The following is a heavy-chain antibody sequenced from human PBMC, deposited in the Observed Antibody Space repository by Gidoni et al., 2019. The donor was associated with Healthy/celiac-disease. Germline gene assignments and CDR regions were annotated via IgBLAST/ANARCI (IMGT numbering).Heavy chain of an antibody. V-gene: IGHV3-30-3*01. D-gene: IGHD3-22*01. CDR3: AKPTTGGYYYDSSGYADY. Sequence: QVQLVESGGGVVQPGRSLRLSCAASGFTFSSYAMHWVRQAPGKGLEWVAVISYDGSNKYYADSVKGRFTISRDNSKNTLYLQMNSLRAEDTAVYYCAKPTTGGYYYDSSGYADYWGQGTLVTVSS. CDR2: ISYDGSNK. CDR1: GFTFSSYA. J-gene: IGHJ4*02.